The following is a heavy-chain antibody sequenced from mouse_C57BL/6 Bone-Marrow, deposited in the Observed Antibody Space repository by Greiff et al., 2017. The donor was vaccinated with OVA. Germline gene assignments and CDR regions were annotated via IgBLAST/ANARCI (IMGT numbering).Heavy chain of an antibody. J-gene: IGHJ3*01. CDR2: INPNSGTT. D-gene: IGHD1-1*01. Sequence: EVQLQQSGPELVKPGASVKISCKASGYSFTDYNMNWVKQSNGKSLEWIGVINPNSGTTSYNQKFKGKATLTVDQSSSTAYMQLNSLTSEDSAVYDCAREGDYYGSSPWCAYWGQGTLVTVSA. V-gene: IGHV1-39*01. CDR1: GYSFTDYN. CDR3: AREGDYYGSSPWCAY.